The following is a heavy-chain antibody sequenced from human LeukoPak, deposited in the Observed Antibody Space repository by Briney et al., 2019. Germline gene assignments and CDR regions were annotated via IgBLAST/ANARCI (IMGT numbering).Heavy chain of an antibody. CDR3: ARSLYYYGSDSFDI. Sequence: SETLSLTCTVSGGSISTSNYYWGWIRQPPGKGLEWIGNIFYSGSTNYNPSLKSRVTISVDTSKNQFSLKLSSVTAADTAVYYCARSLYYYGSDSFDIWGQGTMVSVSS. J-gene: IGHJ3*02. D-gene: IGHD3-10*01. CDR2: IFYSGST. CDR1: GGSISTSNYY. V-gene: IGHV4-39*07.